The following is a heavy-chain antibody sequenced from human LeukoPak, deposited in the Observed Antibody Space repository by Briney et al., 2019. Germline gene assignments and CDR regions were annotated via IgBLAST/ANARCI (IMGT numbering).Heavy chain of an antibody. CDR2: IIPIFGTA. J-gene: IGHJ4*02. CDR1: GGTFSSYA. D-gene: IGHD5-12*01. Sequence: ASVKVSCKASGGTFSSYAISWVRQAPGQGLEWMGGIIPIFGTANYAQKFQGRVTFTADKSTSTAYMELSSLRSEDTAVYYCARVMYSGYDRPFDYWGQGTLVTVSS. V-gene: IGHV1-69*06. CDR3: ARVMYSGYDRPFDY.